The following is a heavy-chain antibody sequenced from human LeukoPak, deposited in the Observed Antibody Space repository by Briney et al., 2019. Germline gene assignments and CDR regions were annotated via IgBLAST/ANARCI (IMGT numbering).Heavy chain of an antibody. J-gene: IGHJ6*03. V-gene: IGHV1-2*02. CDR2: INPNSGGT. D-gene: IGHD2/OR15-2a*01. Sequence: ASVKVSCKASGYTFTGYYMHWVRQAPGQGLEWMGWINPNSGGTNYAQKFQGRVTMTRDTSISTAYMELSRLRSDDTAVYFCARGENYYFHTDVWGKGATVTVSS. CDR1: GYTFTGYY. CDR3: ARGENYYFHTDV.